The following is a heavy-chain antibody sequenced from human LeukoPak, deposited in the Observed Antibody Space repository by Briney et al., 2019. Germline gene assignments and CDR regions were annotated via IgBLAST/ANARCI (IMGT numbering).Heavy chain of an antibody. CDR3: AAGGVYDLLDN. CDR2: FDPENGEA. Sequence: ASVKVSFTVSGYSLSELSMHWVRQAPGKGLEWMGGFDPENGEAVYAQKFQGRVTITDDTSTDTSYMELNSLKSEDTAVYYCAAGGVYDLLDNWGQGTLVTVSS. D-gene: IGHD2-8*01. J-gene: IGHJ4*02. V-gene: IGHV1-24*01. CDR1: GYSLSELS.